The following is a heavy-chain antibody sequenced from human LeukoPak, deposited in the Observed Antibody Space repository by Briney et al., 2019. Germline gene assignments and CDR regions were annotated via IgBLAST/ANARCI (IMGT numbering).Heavy chain of an antibody. CDR3: ARDHRGSVAAAGTPDP. V-gene: IGHV1-69*04. J-gene: IGHJ5*02. Sequence: GASVKVSCKASGGTFSSYAISWVRQAPGQGLEWMGRIIPILGIANYAQKFQGRVTITADKSTSTAYMELSSLRSEDTAVYYCARDHRGSVAAAGTPDPWGQGTLVTVSS. CDR2: IIPILGIA. CDR1: GGTFSSYA. D-gene: IGHD6-13*01.